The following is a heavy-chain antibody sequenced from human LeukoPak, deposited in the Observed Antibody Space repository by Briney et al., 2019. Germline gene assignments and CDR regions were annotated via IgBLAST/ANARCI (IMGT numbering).Heavy chain of an antibody. Sequence: ASVTVSCKAFGYTFPNYGISWVRQAPGQGLEWMGWIRGYNGNTNYAQKLQGRVTMTTDTSTSTAYMELRSLRSDDTAIYYCARAGYCSSTSCYWFDPWGQGTLVTVSS. V-gene: IGHV1-18*01. CDR1: GYTFPNYG. CDR3: ARAGYCSSTSCYWFDP. D-gene: IGHD2-2*01. J-gene: IGHJ5*02. CDR2: IRGYNGNT.